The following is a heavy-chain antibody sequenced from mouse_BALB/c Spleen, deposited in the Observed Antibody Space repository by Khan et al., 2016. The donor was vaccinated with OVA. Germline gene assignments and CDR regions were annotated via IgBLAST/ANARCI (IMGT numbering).Heavy chain of an antibody. Sequence: EVKLQESGPGLVKPSQSLSLTCTVTGYPITSDYAWNWIRKFPGNKLEWMGYISYSGNTKYNPSLKSRTTITRDTSKNQFFLQLNFVTIEESATYYCARIQGEDFDYWGQGTTLTVSS. J-gene: IGHJ2*01. CDR3: ARIQGEDFDY. CDR1: GYPITSDYA. D-gene: IGHD3-2*02. CDR2: ISYSGNT. V-gene: IGHV3-2*02.